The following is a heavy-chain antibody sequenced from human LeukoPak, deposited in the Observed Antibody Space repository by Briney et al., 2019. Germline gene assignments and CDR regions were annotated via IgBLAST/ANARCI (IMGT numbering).Heavy chain of an antibody. CDR1: GFTFSSYW. CDR2: INSDGSST. CDR3: AENYYGSSGYFDY. D-gene: IGHD3-22*01. Sequence: GGSLRLSCAASGFTFSSYWMHWVRQPPGKGLVWVSRINSDGSSTSYADSVKGRLTISRDNAKNTLHLQMNSLRAEDTAVYYCAENYYGSSGYFDYWGQGTVVTVSS. V-gene: IGHV3-74*01. J-gene: IGHJ4*02.